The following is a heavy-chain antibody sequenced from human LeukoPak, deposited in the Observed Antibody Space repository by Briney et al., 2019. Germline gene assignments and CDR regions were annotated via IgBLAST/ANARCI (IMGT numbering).Heavy chain of an antibody. CDR3: ARIAVAVVY. V-gene: IGHV3-48*03. J-gene: IGHJ4*02. D-gene: IGHD6-19*01. CDR2: ISSSGSTI. CDR1: GFTFSIYE. Sequence: GGSLRLSCAASGFTFSIYEMNWVRQAPGKGLEWVSYISSSGSTIYYADSVRGRFTISRDNAKNSLYLQMNSLRAEDTAVYYCARIAVAVVYWGQGTLVTVSS.